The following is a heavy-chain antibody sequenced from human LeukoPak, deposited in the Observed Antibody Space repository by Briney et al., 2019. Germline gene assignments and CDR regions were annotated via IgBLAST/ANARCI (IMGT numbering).Heavy chain of an antibody. Sequence: SQTLSLTCTVSGGSISSGDYYWSWIRQHPGKGLEWIGYIYYSGSTYYNPSLKSRVTIPVDTSKNQFSLKLSSVTAADTAVYYCAREAPQLRFDYYYGMDVWGQGTTVTASS. CDR2: IYYSGST. CDR3: AREAPQLRFDYYYGMDV. D-gene: IGHD3-10*01. V-gene: IGHV4-31*03. J-gene: IGHJ6*02. CDR1: GGSISSGDYY.